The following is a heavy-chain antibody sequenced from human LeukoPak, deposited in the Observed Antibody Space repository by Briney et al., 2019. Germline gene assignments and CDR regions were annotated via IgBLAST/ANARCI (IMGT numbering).Heavy chain of an antibody. J-gene: IGHJ5*02. V-gene: IGHV3-43D*03. CDR2: ISWDGGNT. D-gene: IGHD1-26*01. Sequence: PGGSLRLSCAGSGFTFDDYAMHWVRQAPGNGLEWVSLISWDGGNTYYADSVKGRFTISRDDSKNSLFLQMNSLRPEDTAFYYCAKDQGLLGDRTWLDPWGQGTLVTVSS. CDR1: GFTFDDYA. CDR3: AKDQGLLGDRTWLDP.